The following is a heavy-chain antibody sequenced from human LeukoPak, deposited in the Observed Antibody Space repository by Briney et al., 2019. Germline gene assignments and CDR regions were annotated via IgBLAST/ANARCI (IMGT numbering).Heavy chain of an antibody. V-gene: IGHV3-64*01. D-gene: IGHD1-26*01. CDR1: GFTFSTYA. Sequence: GGSLRLSCAASGFTFSTYAMHWVRQAPGKGLEYVSFISSNGGTTYYVNSVKGRFTISRDNSKNTLYLQMGSLRPDDMAVYYCARDGTDYWGQGTLVTVSS. CDR2: ISSNGGTT. CDR3: ARDGTDY. J-gene: IGHJ4*02.